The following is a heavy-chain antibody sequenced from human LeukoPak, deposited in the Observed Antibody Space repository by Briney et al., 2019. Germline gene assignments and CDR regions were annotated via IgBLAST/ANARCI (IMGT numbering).Heavy chain of an antibody. CDR2: IKQDGGEK. CDR3: ARDQIAAAGWFDY. V-gene: IGHV3-7*01. D-gene: IGHD6-13*01. Sequence: GGSLRLSCAASGFTFSSYWMSWVRQAPGKGLEWVANIKQDGGEKYYVDSVKGRFTISRDNAKNSLYLQMSSLRAEDTAVYYCARDQIAAAGWFDYWGQGTLVTVSS. CDR1: GFTFSSYW. J-gene: IGHJ4*02.